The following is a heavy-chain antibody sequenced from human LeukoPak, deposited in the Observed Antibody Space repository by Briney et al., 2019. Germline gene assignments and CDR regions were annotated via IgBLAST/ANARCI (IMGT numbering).Heavy chain of an antibody. CDR1: GFTFSNEA. CDR3: TKVRSSSSNWALRVFDY. D-gene: IGHD4-11*01. V-gene: IGHV3-23*01. Sequence: GGSLRLSCAVSGFTFSNEAMGWVRQLRGGGLEWVSTISHGGGTTYHAESMKGRFTISRDNSKSTLYLEMNSLRVEDTAVYYCTKVRSSSSNWALRVFDYWGQGALVTVSS. J-gene: IGHJ4*02. CDR2: ISHGGGTT.